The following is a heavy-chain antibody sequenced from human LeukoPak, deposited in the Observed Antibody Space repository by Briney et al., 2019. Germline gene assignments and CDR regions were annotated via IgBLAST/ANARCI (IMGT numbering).Heavy chain of an antibody. CDR2: INGDGSNV. J-gene: IGHJ4*02. CDR1: GFVLSDYY. V-gene: IGHV3-74*01. D-gene: IGHD2-2*01. CDR3: GRGKSPAAVDD. Sequence: GGSLRLSCSASGFVLSDYYMHWVRQAPGKGLVWVSHINGDGSNVNYADSVKGRFTISRDNAKNTLYLQMSSLRVEDTALYYCGRGKSPAAVDDWGQGTLVTVPS.